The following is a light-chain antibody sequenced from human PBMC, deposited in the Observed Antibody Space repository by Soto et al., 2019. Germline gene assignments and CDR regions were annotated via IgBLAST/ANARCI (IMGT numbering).Light chain of an antibody. V-gene: IGKV1-16*01. CDR3: QQYSSFSRT. CDR1: QAISNY. CDR2: GAK. Sequence: DIQMTQSPSFLSASVGDRVTITCRASQAISNYLNWYQQKPGKAPNLLIFGAKTLQSGVPSRFSGSGSGTEFTLTISSLQPDDFATYYCQQYSSFSRTFGQGTKVEIK. J-gene: IGKJ1*01.